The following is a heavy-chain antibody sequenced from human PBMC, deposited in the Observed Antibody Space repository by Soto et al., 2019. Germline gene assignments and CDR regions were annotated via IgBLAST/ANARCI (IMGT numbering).Heavy chain of an antibody. J-gene: IGHJ4*02. D-gene: IGHD3-16*01. CDR1: GGSISSSSYY. CDR3: ARLRWYAWD. V-gene: IGHV4-39*01. CDR2: IHYSGTT. Sequence: QLQLQESGPGLVKPSETLSLTCTVSGGSISSSSYYWGWIRQPPGKGLEWIGSIHYSGTTYYNASLKSRVTLSVDTSKNQFSLKLSSVTAADTAVYYCARLRWYAWDWGQGTLVTVSS.